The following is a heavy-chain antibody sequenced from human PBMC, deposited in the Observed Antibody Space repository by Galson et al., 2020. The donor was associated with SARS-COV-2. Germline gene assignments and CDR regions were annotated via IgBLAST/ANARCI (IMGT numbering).Heavy chain of an antibody. J-gene: IGHJ4*02. Sequence: GGSLRLSCIASGFTFNDHFMDWVRQAPGKGLEWVARIRNKANSYSTEYAASVKGRFTISRDDSKNLVHLQTNSLKTEVTAVYYCVRDWNGAGYDWGQGTLFTVAS. CDR3: VRDWNGAGYD. CDR1: GFTFNDHF. V-gene: IGHV3-72*01. D-gene: IGHD1-1*01. CDR2: IRNKANSYST.